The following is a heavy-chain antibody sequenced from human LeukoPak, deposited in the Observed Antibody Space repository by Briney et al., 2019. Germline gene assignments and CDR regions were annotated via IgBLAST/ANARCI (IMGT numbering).Heavy chain of an antibody. CDR3: ARDYYYDSSGPNWFDP. V-gene: IGHV1-18*01. CDR2: ISAYNGNT. J-gene: IGHJ5*02. Sequence: ASVKVSCKAFGYTFTSYGISWVRQAPGQGLEWMGWISAYNGNTNYAQKLQGRVTMTTDTSTSTAYMELRSLRSDDTAVYYCARDYYYDSSGPNWFDPWGQGTLVTVSS. D-gene: IGHD3-22*01. CDR1: GYTFTSYG.